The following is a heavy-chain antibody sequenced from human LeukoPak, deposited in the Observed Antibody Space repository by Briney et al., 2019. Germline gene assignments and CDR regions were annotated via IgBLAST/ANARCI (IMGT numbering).Heavy chain of an antibody. J-gene: IGHJ3*02. D-gene: IGHD3-22*01. Sequence: SVKVSCKASGGTFSSYAISWVRQAPGQGLEWMGGIIPIFGTANYAQKFQGRVTITADKSTSTAYMELSSLRSEDTAVYYCARERDYYDSSGYYFRRLSAFDIWGQGTMVTVSS. V-gene: IGHV1-69*06. CDR2: IIPIFGTA. CDR1: GGTFSSYA. CDR3: ARERDYYDSSGYYFRRLSAFDI.